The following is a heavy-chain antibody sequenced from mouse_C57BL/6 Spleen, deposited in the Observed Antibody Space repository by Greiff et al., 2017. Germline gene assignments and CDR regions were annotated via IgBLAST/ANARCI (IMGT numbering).Heavy chain of an antibody. CDR2: ISDGGSYT. J-gene: IGHJ2*01. CDR1: GFTFSSYA. CDR3: AREGYSNYERFDY. D-gene: IGHD2-5*01. V-gene: IGHV5-4*01. Sequence: EVKLMESGGGLVKPGGSLKLSCAASGFTFSSYAMSWVRQTPEKRLEWVATISDGGSYTYYPDNVKGRFTISRDNAKNNLYLQMSHLKSEDTAMYYCAREGYSNYERFDYWGQGTTLTVSS.